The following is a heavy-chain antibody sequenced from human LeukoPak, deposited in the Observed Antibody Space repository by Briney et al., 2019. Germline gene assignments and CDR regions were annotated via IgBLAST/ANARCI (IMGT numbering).Heavy chain of an antibody. Sequence: GGSLRLSCAASGFTFSSYWMSWVPQAPGKGLEWVANIKQDGSEKYYVDSVKGRFTISRDNAKNSLYLQMNSLRAEDTAVYYCARGELLCYSSSSYYFDYWGQGTLVTVSS. CDR3: ARGELLCYSSSSYYFDY. D-gene: IGHD6-6*01. CDR1: GFTFSSYW. J-gene: IGHJ4*02. CDR2: IKQDGSEK. V-gene: IGHV3-7*01.